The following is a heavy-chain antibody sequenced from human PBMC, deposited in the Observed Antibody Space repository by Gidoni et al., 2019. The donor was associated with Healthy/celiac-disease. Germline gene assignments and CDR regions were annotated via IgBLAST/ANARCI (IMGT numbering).Heavy chain of an antibody. CDR2: IYTSGST. Sequence: QVQLQESGPGLVKLSQTLSLTCTVSGGSISSGSYYWRWIRQPAGKGLEWIGRIYTSGSTNYNPSLKSRVTISVDTSKNQFSLKLSSVTAADTAVYYCAREASYYDFWSGYYTGSDAFDIWGQGTMVTVSS. V-gene: IGHV4-61*02. D-gene: IGHD3-3*01. J-gene: IGHJ3*02. CDR1: GGSISSGSYY. CDR3: AREASYYDFWSGYYTGSDAFDI.